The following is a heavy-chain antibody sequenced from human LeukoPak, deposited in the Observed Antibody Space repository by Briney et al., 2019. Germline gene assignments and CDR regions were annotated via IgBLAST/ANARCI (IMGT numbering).Heavy chain of an antibody. V-gene: IGHV4-34*01. D-gene: IGHD6-19*01. CDR3: ARGVAGYNWFDP. CDR1: GGSFSGYY. Sequence: SETLSLTCAVYGGSFSGYYWSWIRQPPGKGLEWIGEINHSGSTNYNPSLKSRVTISVDTSKIQFSLKLSSVTAADTAVYYCARGVAGYNWFDPGAREPWSPSPQ. CDR2: INHSGST. J-gene: IGHJ5*02.